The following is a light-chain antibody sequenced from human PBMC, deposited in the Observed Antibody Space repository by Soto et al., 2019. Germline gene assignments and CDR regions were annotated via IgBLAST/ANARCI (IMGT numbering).Light chain of an antibody. J-gene: IGLJ1*01. Sequence: QAALTHPASMSGSPGQSSTSSCTGTSSDVGGYNYVSWYQQHPGKAPKLMIYEVSNRPSRVSNRFSGSKSGNTASLTISGLQAEDEADYYCSSYTRSTTSYVFGTGPKLTVL. CDR2: EVS. CDR1: SSDVGGYNY. CDR3: SSYTRSTTSYV. V-gene: IGLV2-14*01.